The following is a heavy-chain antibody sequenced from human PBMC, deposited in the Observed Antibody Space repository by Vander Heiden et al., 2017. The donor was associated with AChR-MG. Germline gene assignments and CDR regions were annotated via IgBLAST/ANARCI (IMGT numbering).Heavy chain of an antibody. J-gene: IGHJ4*02. V-gene: IGHV4-34*01. Sequence: QVQLQQWGAGLLKPSETLSLTCAVYGGSFSGYYWSWIRQPPGKGLEWIGEINHSGSTNYNPSLKSRVTISVDTSKNQFSLKLSSVTAADTAVYYCARRTYYDYVWGSYRFLGYFDYWGQGTLVTVSS. CDR3: ARRTYYDYVWGSYRFLGYFDY. CDR2: INHSGST. D-gene: IGHD3-16*02. CDR1: GGSFSGYY.